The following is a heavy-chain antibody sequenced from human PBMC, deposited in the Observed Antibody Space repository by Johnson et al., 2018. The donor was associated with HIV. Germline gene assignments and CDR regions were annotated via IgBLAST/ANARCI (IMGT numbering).Heavy chain of an antibody. CDR2: VRLDGSAK. Sequence: QVQLVESGGGVVQPGESLRLSCEASGFTFSSHGMHWVRQAPGKGLEWVAYVRLDGSAKYYAESVMGRFTISRDNSKNTLYLQMNSLRPEDTALYYCVKDLSSGYYTDALHIWGQGTMVTVSS. CDR1: GFTFSSHG. V-gene: IGHV3-30*02. D-gene: IGHD6-25*01. J-gene: IGHJ3*02. CDR3: VKDLSSGYYTDALHI.